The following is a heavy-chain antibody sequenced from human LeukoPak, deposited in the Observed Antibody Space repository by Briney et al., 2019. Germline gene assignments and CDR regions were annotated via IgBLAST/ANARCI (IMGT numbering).Heavy chain of an antibody. CDR2: LNGDGTNI. D-gene: IGHD4-23*01. CDR3: ARPYGGNSDDAFDI. Sequence: PSGGSLRLSCVASGFTFSNYWMQWVRQVPGKGLVWVSRLNGDGTNIIYADSVKGRFTISRDNSKNTLYLQMNSLRAEDTAVYYCARPYGGNSDDAFDIWGQGTMVTVSS. V-gene: IGHV3-74*01. CDR1: GFTFSNYW. J-gene: IGHJ3*02.